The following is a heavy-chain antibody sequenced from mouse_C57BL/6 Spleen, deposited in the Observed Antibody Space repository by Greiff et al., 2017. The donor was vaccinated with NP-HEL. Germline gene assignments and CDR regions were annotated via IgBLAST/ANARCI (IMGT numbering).Heavy chain of an antibody. V-gene: IGHV1-55*01. CDR2: IYPGSGST. Sequence: PGQGLEWTGDIYPGSGSTNYIEKFKSKATLTVDTSSSTAYMQLSSLTSEDSAVYYCARYYYGSSSWFAYWGQGTLVTVAA. J-gene: IGHJ3*01. CDR3: ARYYYGSSSWFAY. D-gene: IGHD1-1*01.